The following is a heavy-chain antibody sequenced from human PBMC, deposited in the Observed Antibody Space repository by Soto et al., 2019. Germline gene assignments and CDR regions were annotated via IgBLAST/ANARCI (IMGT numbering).Heavy chain of an antibody. D-gene: IGHD2-2*02. CDR2: IIPIFGTA. Sequence: QVQLVQSGAGVKKPGSSVKVSCKASGGTFSSYAISWVRQAPGQGLEWMGGIIPIFGTANYAKKFQGRVTITADKSTGTAYMELRSLRSEDTAVYYCARGEYQLLYRASYYGMDLWGQGTTVTVS. CDR1: GGTFSSYA. CDR3: ARGEYQLLYRASYYGMDL. V-gene: IGHV1-69*06. J-gene: IGHJ6*01.